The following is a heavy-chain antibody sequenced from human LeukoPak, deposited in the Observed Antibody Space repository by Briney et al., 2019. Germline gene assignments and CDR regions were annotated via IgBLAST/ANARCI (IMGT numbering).Heavy chain of an antibody. CDR3: AKDVFDP. Sequence: AGGSLRLSCAASGFTFSSSWMSWVRQAPGKGLEWVANVKADGSEKYYVDSVKGRFTISRDNAKNSVYLQMSSLRAEDTAVYYCAKDVFDPWGQGTLVTVSS. J-gene: IGHJ5*02. CDR2: VKADGSEK. CDR1: GFTFSSSW. V-gene: IGHV3-7*01.